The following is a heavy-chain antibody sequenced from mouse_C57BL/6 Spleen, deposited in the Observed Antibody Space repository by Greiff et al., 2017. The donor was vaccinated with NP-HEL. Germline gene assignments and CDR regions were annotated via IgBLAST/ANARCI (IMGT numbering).Heavy chain of an antibody. CDR2: INPSNGGT. V-gene: IGHV1-53*01. CDR1: GYTFTSYW. CDR3: ARSRGDYDVGFAY. D-gene: IGHD2-4*01. Sequence: VKLQQPGTELVKPGASVKLSCKASGYTFTSYWMHWVKQRPGQGLEWIGNINPSNGGTNYNEKFKSKATLTVDKSSSTAYMQLSSLTSEDSAVYYCARSRGDYDVGFAYWGQGTLVTVSA. J-gene: IGHJ3*01.